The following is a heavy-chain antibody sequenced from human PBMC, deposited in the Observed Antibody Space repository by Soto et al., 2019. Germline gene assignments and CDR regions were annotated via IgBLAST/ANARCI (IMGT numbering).Heavy chain of an antibody. D-gene: IGHD2-15*01. CDR2: IIPIFGTA. CDR1: GGTFSSYA. CDR3: ARGGFTVVVVAAPFDY. V-gene: IGHV1-69*01. J-gene: IGHJ4*02. Sequence: QVQLVQSGAEVKKPGSSVKVSCKASGGTFSSYAISWVRQAPGQGLEWMGGIIPIFGTANYAQKFQGRVTITADESTSTAYMELSGLRSEDTAVYYCARGGFTVVVVAAPFDYWGQGTLVTVSS.